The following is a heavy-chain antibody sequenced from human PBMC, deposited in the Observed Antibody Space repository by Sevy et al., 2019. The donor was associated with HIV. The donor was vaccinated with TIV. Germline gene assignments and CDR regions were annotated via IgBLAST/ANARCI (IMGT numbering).Heavy chain of an antibody. V-gene: IGHV3-23*01. Sequence: WGSLRLSCAASGFTFSSYAMSWVRQAPGKGLEWVSAISGSGVSTYYADSVKGRFTISRDNSKNTLYLQMNSLRAEDTAVYYCANDLVAAAGTGDAFDIWGQGTMVTVSS. CDR2: ISGSGVST. CDR1: GFTFSSYA. D-gene: IGHD6-13*01. J-gene: IGHJ3*02. CDR3: ANDLVAAAGTGDAFDI.